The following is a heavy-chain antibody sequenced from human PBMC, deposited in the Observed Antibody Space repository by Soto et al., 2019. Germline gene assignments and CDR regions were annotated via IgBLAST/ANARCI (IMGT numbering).Heavy chain of an antibody. CDR3: ARGIGSGGWSYNWFDP. V-gene: IGHV3-21*01. CDR2: ISSSSSYI. Sequence: EVQLVESGGGLVKPGGSLRLSCAASGFTFSSYSMNWVRQAPGKGLEWVSSISSSSSYIYYADSVKGRFTISRDNAKNSVYLQMNRLRGEDTGVYYWARGIGSGGWSYNWFDPWGQGTLVTVSS. D-gene: IGHD2-15*01. J-gene: IGHJ5*02. CDR1: GFTFSSYS.